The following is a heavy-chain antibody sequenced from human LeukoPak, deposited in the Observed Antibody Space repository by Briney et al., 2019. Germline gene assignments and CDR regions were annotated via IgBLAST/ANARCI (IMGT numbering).Heavy chain of an antibody. CDR1: GFTFSSYA. D-gene: IGHD3-9*01. V-gene: IGHV3-23*01. CDR3: VKFNDILTGYFDC. Sequence: GGSLRFSCAASGFTFSSYAMSWVRQSPGKGLEWVSAISGGGGSTYYAYYTDSVKGRFTISRDNSKNTLYLQMNSLRAEDTAVYFCVKFNDILTGYFDCWGQGTLVTVSS. J-gene: IGHJ4*02. CDR2: ISGGGGST.